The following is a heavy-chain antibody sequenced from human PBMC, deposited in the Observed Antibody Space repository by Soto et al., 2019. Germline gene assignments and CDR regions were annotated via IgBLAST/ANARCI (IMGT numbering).Heavy chain of an antibody. V-gene: IGHV3-23*01. D-gene: IGHD6-19*01. CDR2: ISAGGATT. J-gene: IGHJ4*02. CDR3: AKDRGGTGWPFDH. Sequence: GGSLRLSCTPSGFTFGNFAMSWVRQAPGKGLEWVSSISAGGATTYYADSVRGRVTMSRDNSKNTLSLQMISLRAEDSAVYYCAKDRGGTGWPFDHWGQGTLVTVSS. CDR1: GFTFGNFA.